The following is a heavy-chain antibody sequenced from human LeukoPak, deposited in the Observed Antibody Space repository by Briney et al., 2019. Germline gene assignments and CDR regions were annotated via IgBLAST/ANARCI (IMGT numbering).Heavy chain of an antibody. V-gene: IGHV3-30*02. J-gene: IGHJ4*02. Sequence: GGSLRLSCAASGFTLSKYGMHWVRQAPGKGLEWVAFIRHDGGKTNYADSVKGRFTISRDNSKSTLYLQMSSLRVEDTAVHYCARDDRGYCSDGTCYSLWDHWGQGTLVTVSS. D-gene: IGHD2-15*01. CDR1: GFTLSKYG. CDR2: IRHDGGKT. CDR3: ARDDRGYCSDGTCYSLWDH.